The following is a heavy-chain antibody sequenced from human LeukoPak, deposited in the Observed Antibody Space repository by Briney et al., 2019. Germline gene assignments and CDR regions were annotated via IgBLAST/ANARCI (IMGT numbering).Heavy chain of an antibody. CDR1: GGSISSGSYY. Sequence: TSETLSLTCTVSGGSISSGSYYWSWIRQPAGKGLEWIGRIYTSGSTNYNPSLESRVTISLDTSKNQFSLKLSSVTAADTAVYYCARDGSGYYGTSGYRNWGQGTQVTVSS. J-gene: IGHJ4*02. V-gene: IGHV4-61*02. D-gene: IGHD3-22*01. CDR2: IYTSGST. CDR3: ARDGSGYYGTSGYRN.